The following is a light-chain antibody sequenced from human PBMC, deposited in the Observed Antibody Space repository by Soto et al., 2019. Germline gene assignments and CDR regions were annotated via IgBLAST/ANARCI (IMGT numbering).Light chain of an antibody. Sequence: QSALTQPASVSGSPGQSITISCTGTSGDVGSYNYVSWYQQSPGKVPKLIIYAVTNRPSGVSNRFSGSKSGNTASLTISRLQAEDEADYYCSSYTASGTRVFGGGTQLTVL. CDR1: SGDVGSYNY. CDR2: AVT. CDR3: SSYTASGTRV. V-gene: IGLV2-14*01. J-gene: IGLJ3*02.